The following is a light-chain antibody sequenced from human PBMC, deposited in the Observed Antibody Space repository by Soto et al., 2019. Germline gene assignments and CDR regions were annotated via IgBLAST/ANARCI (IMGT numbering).Light chain of an antibody. CDR1: SSDIGAHNF. J-gene: IGLJ1*01. Sequence: QSVLTQPASGSGSGGQAITVSCSGTSSDIGAHNFVSWYQQHPGKAPKLIIYEVINRPSGVSDRFSGSKSGNTASLTISGLQSEDEADYYCNSSTTSNTFVFGRGPKVTVL. V-gene: IGLV2-14*03. CDR3: NSSTTSNTFV. CDR2: EVI.